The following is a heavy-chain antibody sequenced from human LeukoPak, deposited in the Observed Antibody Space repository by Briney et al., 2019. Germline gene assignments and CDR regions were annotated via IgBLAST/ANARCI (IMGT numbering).Heavy chain of an antibody. CDR1: GYSISSGYY. J-gene: IGHJ5*02. D-gene: IGHD3-9*01. V-gene: IGHV4-38-2*02. CDR2: IYHSGST. Sequence: PSETLSLTCTVSGYSISSGYYWGWIRQPPGKGLEWIGSIYHSGSTYYNPSLKSRVTISVDTSKNQFSLKLSSVTAADTAVYYCARSPRNFDWLFLGWFDPWGQGTLVTVSS. CDR3: ARSPRNFDWLFLGWFDP.